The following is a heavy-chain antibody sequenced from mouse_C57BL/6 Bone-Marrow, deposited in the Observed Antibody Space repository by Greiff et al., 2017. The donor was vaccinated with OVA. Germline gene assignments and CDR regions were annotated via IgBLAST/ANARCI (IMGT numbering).Heavy chain of an antibody. CDR1: GYTFTSYW. CDR3: ASAVFAY. V-gene: IGHV1-50*01. CDR2: IDPSDSYT. J-gene: IGHJ3*01. Sequence: QVQLQQPGAELVKPGASVKLSCKASGYTFTSYWMQWVKQRPGQGLEWIGEIDPSDSYTNYNQKFKGKATLTVDTSSSTAYMQLNSLTSEDSAVYCCASAVFAYWGQGTLVTVSA.